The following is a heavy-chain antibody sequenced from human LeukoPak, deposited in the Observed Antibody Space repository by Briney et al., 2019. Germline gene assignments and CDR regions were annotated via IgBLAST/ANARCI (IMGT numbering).Heavy chain of an antibody. Sequence: GASVNVSCKASGYSFINYGVSWVRQAPGQGLEWMGWISADNGNTNYAQKLQGRVTMTTDTSTRTACMELRSLRADDTAVYYCGRDWSGSYSWARFYYYGMDVWGQGTAVTVSS. J-gene: IGHJ6*02. CDR3: GRDWSGSYSWARFYYYGMDV. D-gene: IGHD1-26*01. CDR2: ISADNGNT. CDR1: GYSFINYG. V-gene: IGHV1-18*01.